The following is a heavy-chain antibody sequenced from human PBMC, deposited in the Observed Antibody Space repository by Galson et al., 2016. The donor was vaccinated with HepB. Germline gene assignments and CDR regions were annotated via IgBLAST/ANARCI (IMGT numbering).Heavy chain of an antibody. Sequence: SLRLSCTASGFTFSSYGMHWVRQAPGKGLEWLAVMWYDGGNKYYADSVKGRFIISRDRSKNTVYLQLNSLTAEDTALYYCAKAGTFYYYGVDVWGQGTTVTVSS. J-gene: IGHJ6*02. CDR3: AKAGTFYYYGVDV. CDR2: MWYDGGNK. CDR1: GFTFSSYG. V-gene: IGHV3-33*03. D-gene: IGHD1-26*01.